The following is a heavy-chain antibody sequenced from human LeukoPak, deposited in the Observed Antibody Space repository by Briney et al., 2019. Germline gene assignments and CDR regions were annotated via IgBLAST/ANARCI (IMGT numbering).Heavy chain of an antibody. CDR2: ISSSGSTI. V-gene: IGHV3-11*01. CDR1: GFTFSDYY. J-gene: IGHJ6*02. D-gene: IGHD3-22*01. CDR3: ARDRGHYYDSSGYYLYYYYYYGMDV. Sequence: GGSLRLSCAASGFTFSDYYMSWIRQAPGKGLEWVSYISSSGSTIYYAASVKGRFTIFRDNAKNSLYLQMNSLRAEDTAVYYCARDRGHYYDSSGYYLYYYYYYGMDVWGQGTTVTVSS.